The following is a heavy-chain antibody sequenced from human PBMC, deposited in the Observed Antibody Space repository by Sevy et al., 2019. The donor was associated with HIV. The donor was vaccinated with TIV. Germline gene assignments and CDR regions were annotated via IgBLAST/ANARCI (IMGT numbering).Heavy chain of an antibody. D-gene: IGHD3-10*02. J-gene: IGHJ4*02. CDR3: AREGCSKPHDY. V-gene: IGHV3-23*01. Sequence: GGSLGLSCAASGFTFSSYAMSWVRQAPGKGLEWVSTFSFGCGKINYADSVKGRFTISRDNSKNTLYLQMYSLRAEDTAVYYCAREGCSKPHDYWGQGTLVTVSS. CDR1: GFTFSSYA. CDR2: FSFGCGKI.